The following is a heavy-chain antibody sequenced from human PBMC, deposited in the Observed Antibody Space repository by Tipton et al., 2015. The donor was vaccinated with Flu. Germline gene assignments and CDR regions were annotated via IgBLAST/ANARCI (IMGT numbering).Heavy chain of an antibody. J-gene: IGHJ5*02. CDR3: ARDGGVGAA. Sequence: TLSLTCTVSGGSISSSSHHWGWIRQPPGKGLEWIGCMFHSGSTYYNPSLKSRVTISLDTSKNQFSLKLSSVTAADTAVYYCARDGGVGAAWGQGAPVNVSS. CDR1: GGSISSSSHH. V-gene: IGHV4-39*07. D-gene: IGHD3-10*01. CDR2: MFHSGST.